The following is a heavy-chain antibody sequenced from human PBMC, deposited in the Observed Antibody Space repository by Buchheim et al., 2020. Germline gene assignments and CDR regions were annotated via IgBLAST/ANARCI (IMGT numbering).Heavy chain of an antibody. Sequence: QVQLVESGGGVVQPGRSLRLSCAASGFTFSSYGMHWVRQAPGKGLEWVAVISYDGSNKYYADSVKGRFTLYRDNSKNTLYLQMNSLRAEDTAVYYCAKVYGSGFDYWGQGTL. D-gene: IGHD4-17*01. CDR3: AKVYGSGFDY. CDR2: ISYDGSNK. CDR1: GFTFSSYG. V-gene: IGHV3-30*18. J-gene: IGHJ4*02.